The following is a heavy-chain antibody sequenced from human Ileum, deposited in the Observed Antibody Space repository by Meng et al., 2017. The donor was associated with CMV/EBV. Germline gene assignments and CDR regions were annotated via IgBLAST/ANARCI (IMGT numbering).Heavy chain of an antibody. CDR3: ARGGPGAFDI. D-gene: IGHD3-16*01. CDR2: ISWNSGSI. V-gene: IGHV3-9*01. CDR1: GFTFDDYA. Sequence: SLKISCAASGFTFDDYAMHWVRQAPGMGLEWVSSISWNSGSIAYADSVRGRFTISRDNAKNTLYLQMNSLRAEDTADYYCARGGPGAFDIWGQGTMVTVSS. J-gene: IGHJ3*02.